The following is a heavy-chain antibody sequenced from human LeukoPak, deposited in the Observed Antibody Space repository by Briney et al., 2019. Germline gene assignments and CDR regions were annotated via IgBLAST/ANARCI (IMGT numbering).Heavy chain of an antibody. Sequence: GASVKVSCKASGYTFTGYYMHWVRQAPGQGLEWMGWINPNSGGTNYAQKFQGRVTMTRDTPISTAYMELSRLRSDDTAVYYCARVRWGDDNRGIDYWGQGTLVTVSS. CDR1: GYTFTGYY. CDR3: ARVRWGDDNRGIDY. J-gene: IGHJ4*02. CDR2: INPNSGGT. D-gene: IGHD3-10*01. V-gene: IGHV1-2*02.